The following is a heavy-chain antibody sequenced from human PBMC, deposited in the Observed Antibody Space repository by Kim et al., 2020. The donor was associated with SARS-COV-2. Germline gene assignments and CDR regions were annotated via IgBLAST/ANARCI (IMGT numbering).Heavy chain of an antibody. V-gene: IGHV3-30*01. CDR3: ARSMGVAINDY. D-gene: IGHD6-19*01. CDR2: K. J-gene: IGHJ4*02. Sequence: KDYADSVKGRFTSSRDNSKTTLYLKMNSLRAEDTAVYYGARSMGVAINDYWGQGTLVTVSS.